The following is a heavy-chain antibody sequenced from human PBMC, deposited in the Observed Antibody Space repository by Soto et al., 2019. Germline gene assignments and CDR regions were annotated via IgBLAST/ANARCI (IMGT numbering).Heavy chain of an antibody. D-gene: IGHD1-26*01. CDR1: GFSFSSFA. Sequence: EVLLLESGGGLVQPGGSLRLSCEASGFSFSSFAMNWVRQAPGKGLEWVSAIGDSGASTYYADSVKGRFTISRDNSRNTLFLQLKSRRAEDTAVYYCAKGVELDVCGNGTTVTVSS. CDR3: AKGVELDV. CDR2: IGDSGAST. J-gene: IGHJ6*04. V-gene: IGHV3-23*01.